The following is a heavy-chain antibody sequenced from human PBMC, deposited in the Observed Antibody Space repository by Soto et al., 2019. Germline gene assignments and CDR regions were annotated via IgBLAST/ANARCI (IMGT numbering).Heavy chain of an antibody. CDR1: VYTFTSYG. D-gene: IGHD3-22*01. CDR2: ISAYNGNT. CDR3: ARVARIVVVITNWYFDL. J-gene: IGHJ2*01. Sequence: GASVKVSCTASVYTFTSYGIIWVRQAPGQGLEWMGWISAYNGNTNYAQKLQGRVTMTTDTSTSTAYMELRSLRSDDTAVYYCARVARIVVVITNWYFDLWGRGTLVTVSS. V-gene: IGHV1-18*01.